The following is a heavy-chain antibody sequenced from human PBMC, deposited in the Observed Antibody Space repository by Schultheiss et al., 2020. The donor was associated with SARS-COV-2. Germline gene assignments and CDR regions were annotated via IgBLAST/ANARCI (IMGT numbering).Heavy chain of an antibody. CDR2: IYWNDDK. CDR3: ARRLAVRGVPTNNNWFDP. J-gene: IGHJ5*02. CDR1: GFSLSTSGVG. V-gene: IGHV2-5*01. Sequence: SGPTLVKPTQTLTLTCTFSGFSLSTSGVGVGWIRQPPGKALEWLALIYWNDDKRYSPSLKSRLTITKDTSKNQVVLTMTNMDPVDTATYYCARRLAVRGVPTNNNWFDPWGQGTLVTVSS. D-gene: IGHD3-10*01.